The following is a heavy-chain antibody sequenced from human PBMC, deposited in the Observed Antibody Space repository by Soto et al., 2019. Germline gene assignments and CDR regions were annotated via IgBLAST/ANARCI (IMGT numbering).Heavy chain of an antibody. D-gene: IGHD1-1*01. CDR2: ISGSGAST. CDR3: AKSPSQLYYYYAMDV. J-gene: IGHJ6*02. CDR1: GFTFSSYG. V-gene: IGHV3-23*01. Sequence: PGGSLRLSCAASGFTFSSYGMRWVRQAPGKGLEWVSAISGSGASTYYADSVKGRFTISRDNSKNTLYLQMNNLRAVDTAVYYCAKSPSQLYYYYAMDVWGQGATVTVSS.